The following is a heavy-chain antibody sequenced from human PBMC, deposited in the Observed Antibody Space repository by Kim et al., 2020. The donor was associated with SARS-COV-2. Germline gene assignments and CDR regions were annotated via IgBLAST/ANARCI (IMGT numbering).Heavy chain of an antibody. V-gene: IGHV1-69*13. D-gene: IGHD3-22*01. CDR3: ARDLSAVSGLYYDSSEGWFDP. Sequence: SVKVSCKASGGTFSSYAISWVRQAPGQGLEWMGGIIPIFGTANYAQKFQGRVTITADESTSTAYMELSSLRSEDTAVYYCARDLSAVSGLYYDSSEGWFDPWGQGTLVTVSS. CDR2: IIPIFGTA. J-gene: IGHJ5*02. CDR1: GGTFSSYA.